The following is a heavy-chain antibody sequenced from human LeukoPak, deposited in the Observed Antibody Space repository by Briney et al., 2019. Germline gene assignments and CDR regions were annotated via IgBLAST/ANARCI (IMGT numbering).Heavy chain of an antibody. Sequence: GGSLRLSCAASGFTFSSYAMSWVRQAPGKGLEWVSAISGSGGSTYYADSVKGRFTISRDNSKNTLYLQMNSLRAEDTAVYYCARGGYYDSSGPRGAFDIWGQGTMVTVSS. CDR1: GFTFSSYA. V-gene: IGHV3-23*01. D-gene: IGHD3-22*01. CDR2: ISGSGGST. CDR3: ARGGYYDSSGPRGAFDI. J-gene: IGHJ3*02.